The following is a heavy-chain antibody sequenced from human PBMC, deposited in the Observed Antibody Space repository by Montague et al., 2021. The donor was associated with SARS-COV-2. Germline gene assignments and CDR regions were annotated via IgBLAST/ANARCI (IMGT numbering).Heavy chain of an antibody. J-gene: IGHJ4*02. CDR3: ATELPGYYDDSGYYSAFDH. CDR2: IKQDGSQK. CDR1: GFTFSAFW. D-gene: IGHD3-22*01. V-gene: IGHV3-7*05. Sequence: SLRLSCATSGFTFSAFWMTWVRQAPGKGLERVANIKQDGSQKYYLESVKGRFTISRDNAQNSLHLQMNSLRLEDTAVYYCATELPGYYDDSGYYSAFDHWGQGTLVSVSS.